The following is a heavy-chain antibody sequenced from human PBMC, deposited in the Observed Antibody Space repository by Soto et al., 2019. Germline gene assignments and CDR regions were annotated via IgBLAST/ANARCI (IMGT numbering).Heavy chain of an antibody. V-gene: IGHV4-30-4*02. CDR2: TFSSGTT. Sequence: SEMRSLAISVGGASSCRGKKYWSGNRHAPGKGLEWIGYTFSSGTTYYNQSLKSRLTMSLDTSQKQFSLKLNSVTAADTAVYFCARVPSPFDFYYDMDVWGQGITVTVSS. CDR3: ARVPSPFDFYYDMDV. CDR1: GASSCRGKKY. J-gene: IGHJ6*01. D-gene: IGHD3-16*01.